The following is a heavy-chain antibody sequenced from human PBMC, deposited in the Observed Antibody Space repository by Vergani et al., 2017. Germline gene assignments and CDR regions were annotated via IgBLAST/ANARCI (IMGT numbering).Heavy chain of an antibody. D-gene: IGHD6-13*01. CDR1: GGSISSVSYH. V-gene: IGHV4-61*02. CDR3: ASSSWYLFDY. Sequence: QVQLQESGPGLAKPSQTLSLPFTVSGGSISSVSYHWSWIRQPAGKGLEWIGRIYTSGSTNYNPSLKIRVTISVDTSKNQFSLKLSSVTAADTAVYYCASSSWYLFDYWGQGTLVTVSS. CDR2: IYTSGST. J-gene: IGHJ4*02.